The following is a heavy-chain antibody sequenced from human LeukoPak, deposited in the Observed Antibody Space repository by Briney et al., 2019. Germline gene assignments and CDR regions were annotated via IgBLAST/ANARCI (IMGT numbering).Heavy chain of an antibody. J-gene: IGHJ6*02. V-gene: IGHV3-23*01. CDR3: AKDRGGRLGYCTSTSCYDGMDV. CDR2: ISGSGGST. CDR1: GFTFSSYA. Sequence: GGSLRLSCAASGFTFSSYAMSWVRQAPGKGLEWVSAISGSGGSTYYADSVKGRFTISRDNSKNTLYLQMNSLRAEDTAVYYCAKDRGGRLGYCTSTSCYDGMDVWGQGTTVTVSS. D-gene: IGHD2-2*01.